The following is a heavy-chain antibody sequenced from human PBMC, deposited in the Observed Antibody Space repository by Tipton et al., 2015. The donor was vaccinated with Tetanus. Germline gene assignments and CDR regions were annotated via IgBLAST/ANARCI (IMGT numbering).Heavy chain of an antibody. V-gene: IGHV3-74*01. D-gene: IGHD5-18*01. J-gene: IGHJ4*02. CDR3: AKDIGPYSYGYYFDY. Sequence: SLRLFCAASGIAFSSYWMHWVRQAPGKGLVWVSRINSDGSSTSYADSVKGRFTISRDNAKNSLYLQMNSLRAEDTALYYCAKDIGPYSYGYYFDYWGQGTLVTVSS. CDR2: INSDGSST. CDR1: GIAFSSYW.